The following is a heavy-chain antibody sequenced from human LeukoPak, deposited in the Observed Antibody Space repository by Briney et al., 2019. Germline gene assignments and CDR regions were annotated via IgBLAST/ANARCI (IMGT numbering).Heavy chain of an antibody. D-gene: IGHD3-16*01. CDR3: AKEDRGGLVDF. CDR1: GFSFSSFA. CDR2: ISASGGNI. Sequence: GGSLRLSCVVSGFSFSSFAMTWVRQAPGKGLEWVSLISASGGNIFYADSVKGRFTISRDNSKNTLFLQMNSLRAEDTAVYYCAKEDRGGLVDFWGQGTLVTVSS. V-gene: IGHV3-23*01. J-gene: IGHJ4*02.